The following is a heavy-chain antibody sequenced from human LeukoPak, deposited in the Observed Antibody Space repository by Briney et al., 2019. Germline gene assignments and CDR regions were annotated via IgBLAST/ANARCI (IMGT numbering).Heavy chain of an antibody. CDR1: GYSISSGYY. J-gene: IGHJ3*02. D-gene: IGHD3-3*01. V-gene: IGHV4-38-2*01. CDR3: ARWDSGEWFHDAFDS. CDR2: IYHSGST. Sequence: SGTLSLTCGVSGYSISSGYYWGWIRQPPGKGLEWIGSIYHSGSTYYNPSLNSRVTISVDTSKNQFSLKLRSVTAADTALYYCARWDSGEWFHDAFDSWGQGTRVTVSS.